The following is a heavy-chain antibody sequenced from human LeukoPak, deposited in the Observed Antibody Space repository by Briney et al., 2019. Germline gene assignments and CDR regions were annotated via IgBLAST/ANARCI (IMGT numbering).Heavy chain of an antibody. CDR3: ASAGTYYYGSGRDLDY. V-gene: IGHV3-11*01. D-gene: IGHD3-10*01. CDR2: ISSSGSTI. CDR1: GFTFSDYY. J-gene: IGHJ4*02. Sequence: GGSLRLSCAASGFTFSDYYMSWIRQAPGKGLEWVSYISSSGSTIYYADSVKGRFTISRDNAKNSLYLQMNSLRAEDTAVYYCASAGTYYYGSGRDLDYWGQGTLVTVSS.